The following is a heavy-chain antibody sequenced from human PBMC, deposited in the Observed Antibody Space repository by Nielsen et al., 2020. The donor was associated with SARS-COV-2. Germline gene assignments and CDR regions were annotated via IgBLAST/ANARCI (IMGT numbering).Heavy chain of an antibody. D-gene: IGHD3-22*01. CDR3: ARDADYYDSSGSIAPCDY. CDR2: ISSSSSYI. J-gene: IGHJ4*02. V-gene: IGHV3-21*01. CDR1: GFTFSSYS. Sequence: GGSLRLSCAASGFTFSSYSMNWVRQAPGKGLEWVSSISSSSSYIYYADSVKGRFTISRDNAKNSLYLQMNSLRAEDTAVFYCARDADYYDSSGSIAPCDYWGQGALVTV.